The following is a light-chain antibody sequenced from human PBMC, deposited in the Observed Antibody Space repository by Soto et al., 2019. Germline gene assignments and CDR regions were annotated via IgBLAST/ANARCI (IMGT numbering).Light chain of an antibody. Sequence: VMTQSPLSLPVTLGQPASISCRSSQSLLYTYGNTYLSWFQQRPGQSPRRLMYEVSNRDSGVPDRFSGSGSGTDFTLKISRVEAEDVGVYYCMQGSYWPRTFGQGTKVEIK. V-gene: IGKV2-30*01. J-gene: IGKJ1*01. CDR3: MQGSYWPRT. CDR2: EVS. CDR1: QSLLYTYGNTY.